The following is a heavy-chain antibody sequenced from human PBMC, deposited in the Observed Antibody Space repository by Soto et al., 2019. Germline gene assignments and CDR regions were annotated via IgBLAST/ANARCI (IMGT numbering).Heavy chain of an antibody. CDR1: GGSISSYY. J-gene: IGHJ4*02. CDR3: AGGYNYGNPPDLRY. CDR2: IYYSGST. D-gene: IGHD5-18*01. V-gene: IGHV4-59*01. Sequence: SETLSLTCTVSGGSISSYYWSWIRQPPGKGLEWIGYIYYSGSTKYNPSLESRVTISVDTSKNQFSLKLSSVTAADTAVYYCAGGYNYGNPPDLRYWGQGTLVTVSS.